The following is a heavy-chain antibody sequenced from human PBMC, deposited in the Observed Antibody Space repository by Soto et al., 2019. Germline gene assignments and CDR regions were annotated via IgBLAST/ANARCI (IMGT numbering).Heavy chain of an antibody. V-gene: IGHV3-48*01. CDR2: ISSSSTI. D-gene: IGHD6-13*01. Sequence: GGSLRLSCAASGFTFSSYSMNWVRQAPGKGLEWVSYISSSSTIYYADSVKGRFTISRDNAKNSLYLQMNSLRAEDTAVYYCARDPKLKSAADPFDYWGQGTLVTVSS. CDR3: ARDPKLKSAADPFDY. CDR1: GFTFSSYS. J-gene: IGHJ4*02.